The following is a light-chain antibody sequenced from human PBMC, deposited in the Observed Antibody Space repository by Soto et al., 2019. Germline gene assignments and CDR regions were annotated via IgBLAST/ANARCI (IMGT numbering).Light chain of an antibody. J-gene: IGKJ4*01. Sequence: EIVLTQSPGTLSLSPGERATLSCRASQSIASSYLAWYQQKPGQPPRLLLYRTFNRATGIPDRFSASGSGTDFTLTISRLEPEDFAVYFCQQFSRPPLTFGGGTKGEI. V-gene: IGKV3-20*01. CDR2: RTF. CDR3: QQFSRPPLT. CDR1: QSIASSY.